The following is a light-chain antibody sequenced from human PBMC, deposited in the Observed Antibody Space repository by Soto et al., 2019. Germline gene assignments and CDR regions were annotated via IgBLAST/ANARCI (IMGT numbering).Light chain of an antibody. V-gene: IGKV4-1*01. CDR1: QSILSGSNNKNY. J-gene: IGKJ4*01. CDR3: QHYYSTPIT. CDR2: WAS. Sequence: DIVMTQSPDSLAVSLGERATINCKSSQSILSGSNNKNYLAWYQQRPGQPPKLLIYWASTRESGVPDRFTGSGSGTDFTLTSTSLQAEDVAVYYCQHYYSTPITFGGGTKVEIK.